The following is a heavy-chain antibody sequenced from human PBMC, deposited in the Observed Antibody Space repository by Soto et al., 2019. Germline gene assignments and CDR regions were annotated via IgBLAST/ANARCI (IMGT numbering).Heavy chain of an antibody. D-gene: IGHD2-2*01. J-gene: IGHJ6*03. CDR2: ISAYNGNT. CDR1: GYTFPSYG. Sequence: QVQLVQSGAEVKKPGASVKVSCKASGYTFPSYGISWVRQAPGQELEWMGWISAYNGNTNYAQTLQGRVTMTTDTSTSTAYMEMRSLRSDDTAVYYCARDRLDQFPSYYYYYYMDVWGKGTTVTVSS. CDR3: ARDRLDQFPSYYYYYYMDV. V-gene: IGHV1-18*01.